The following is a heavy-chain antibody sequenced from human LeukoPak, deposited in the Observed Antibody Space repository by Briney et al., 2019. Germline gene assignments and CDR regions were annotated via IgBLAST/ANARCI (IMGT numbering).Heavy chain of an antibody. CDR2: IYYSGST. J-gene: IGHJ4*02. D-gene: IGHD3-22*01. Sequence: SETLSLTCTVSGGSISSYYWSWIRQPPGKGLEWIGYIYYSGSTNYNPSLKSRVTISVDTSKNQFSLKLSSVTAADTAVYYCARDYPGDSSGLALYYWGQGTLVTVSS. V-gene: IGHV4-59*01. CDR3: ARDYPGDSSGLALYY. CDR1: GGSISSYY.